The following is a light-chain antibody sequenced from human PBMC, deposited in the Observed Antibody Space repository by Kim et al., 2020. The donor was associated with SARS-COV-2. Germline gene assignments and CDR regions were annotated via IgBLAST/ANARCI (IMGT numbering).Light chain of an antibody. CDR2: AAS. Sequence: SASVGDRVTITCRASQSISSYLNWYQQKPGKATKLLIYAASSLQSGVTSRFSGSGSGTDFTLTISSLQPEDFATYYCQQSYSTPYSFGQGTKLEI. CDR1: QSISSY. CDR3: QQSYSTPYS. J-gene: IGKJ2*03. V-gene: IGKV1-39*01.